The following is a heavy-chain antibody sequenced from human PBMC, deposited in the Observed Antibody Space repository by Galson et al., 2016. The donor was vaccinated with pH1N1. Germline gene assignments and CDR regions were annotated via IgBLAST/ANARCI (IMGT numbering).Heavy chain of an antibody. CDR1: GGTFGSYG. D-gene: IGHD3-22*01. V-gene: IGHV1-69*13. CDR3: AREDYYDTDLSDWYFDL. CDR2: IIPIFNTV. Sequence: SVKVSCKASGGTFGSYGINWVRQAPGQGLEWMGGIIPIFNTVKYAQNFQGRVTITADESTTTAYMELGSLRSEDTAMYYCAREDYYDTDLSDWYFDLWGRGTLPTVPP. J-gene: IGHJ2*01.